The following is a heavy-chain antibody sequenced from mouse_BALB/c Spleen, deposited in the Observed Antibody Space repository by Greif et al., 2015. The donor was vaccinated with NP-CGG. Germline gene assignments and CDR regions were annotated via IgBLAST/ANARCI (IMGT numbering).Heavy chain of an antibody. D-gene: IGHD2-14*01. V-gene: IGHV1-14*01. CDR2: INPYNDGT. J-gene: IGHJ2*01. Sequence: VQLQQSGPELVKPGASVKISCKASGYTFTSYVMHWVKQKPGQGLEWIGYINPYNDGTKYNEKFKGKATLTSDKSSSTAYMELSSLTSEDSAVYYCARYYRYEGVYFDYWGQGATLTVSS. CDR3: ARYYRYEGVYFDY. CDR1: GYTFTSYV.